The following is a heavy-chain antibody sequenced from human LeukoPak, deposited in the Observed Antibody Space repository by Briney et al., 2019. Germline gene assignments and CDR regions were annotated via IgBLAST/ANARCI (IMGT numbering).Heavy chain of an antibody. CDR1: GYTFTSYG. Sequence: SVKVSCKASGYTFTSYGISWVRQAPGQGLEWMGGIIPIFGTANYAQKFQGRVTITTDESTSTAYMELSSLRSEDTAVYYCARGGSGWSDFDYWGQGTLVTVSS. D-gene: IGHD6-19*01. CDR2: IIPIFGTA. J-gene: IGHJ4*02. CDR3: ARGGSGWSDFDY. V-gene: IGHV1-69*05.